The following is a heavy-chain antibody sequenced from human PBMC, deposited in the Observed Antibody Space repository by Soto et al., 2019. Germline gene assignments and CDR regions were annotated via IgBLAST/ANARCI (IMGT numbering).Heavy chain of an antibody. V-gene: IGHV3-7*01. CDR1: GFTFSSYW. D-gene: IGHD3-22*01. CDR2: IKQDGSQQ. Sequence: EVHLVESGGGLVQPGGSLRLSCAASGFTFSSYWMTWVRQAPGKGLEWVANIKQDGSQQYYVDSVKGGFTISRDNAKNSLYLQMSSLRAEDTAVYYCARGSYDSTGYRYYFDYWGQGTLVTVSS. J-gene: IGHJ4*02. CDR3: ARGSYDSTGYRYYFDY.